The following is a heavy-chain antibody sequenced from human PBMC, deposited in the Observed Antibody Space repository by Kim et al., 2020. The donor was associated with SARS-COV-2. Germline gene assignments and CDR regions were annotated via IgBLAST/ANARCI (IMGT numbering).Heavy chain of an antibody. V-gene: IGHV4-34*01. J-gene: IGHJ6*02. CDR3: ARGWAGVVPSPMLGLGPHYDYYALDV. Sequence: SETLSLTCGVYVGSLSGYRWSWVRQPPGKGLEWIGEINHTGATYYNPSLKSRVAISVDTSKNQFSLKLNSVTAADTSVYFCARGWAGVVPSPMLGLGPHYDYYALDVWGRGTTVIVSS. CDR2: INHTGAT. D-gene: IGHD2-15*01. CDR1: VGSLSGYR.